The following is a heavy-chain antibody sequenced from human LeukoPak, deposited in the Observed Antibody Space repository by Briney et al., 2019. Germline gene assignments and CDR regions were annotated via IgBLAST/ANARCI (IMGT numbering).Heavy chain of an antibody. Sequence: GGSLRLSCAASGFPFSPAWMSWVRQAPGKGLEWVSAITGSGASTYYADSVKGRFTISRDNSKNTLYLQMNSLRAEDTAVYYCAKASRYSTGWPLDYWGQGILVTVSS. CDR3: AKASRYSTGWPLDY. D-gene: IGHD6-19*01. J-gene: IGHJ4*02. CDR1: GFPFSPAW. V-gene: IGHV3-23*01. CDR2: ITGSGAST.